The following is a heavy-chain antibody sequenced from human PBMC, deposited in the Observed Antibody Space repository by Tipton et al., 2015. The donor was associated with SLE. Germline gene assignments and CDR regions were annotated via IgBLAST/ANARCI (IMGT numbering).Heavy chain of an antibody. CDR2: SNPSGST. D-gene: IGHD3-10*01. Sequence: TLSLTCVVSGYSISSGYKWGWIRQPPGKGLEWIGESNPSGSTNYNPSLKSRVTISVDTSKNQLSLKLTSVTAADTSVYYCARGAKERITLVRVRPYYFDYWGQGSLVTVSS. CDR3: ARGAKERITLVRVRPYYFDY. J-gene: IGHJ4*01. CDR1: GYSISSGYK. V-gene: IGHV4-38-2*01.